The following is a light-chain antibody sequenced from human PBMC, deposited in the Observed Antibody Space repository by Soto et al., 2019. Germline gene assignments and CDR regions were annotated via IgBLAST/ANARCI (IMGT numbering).Light chain of an antibody. CDR2: GNS. Sequence: QSALTKPPSVSGAPGQRVTISCTGSSSNIGAGYDVHWYQQLPGTAPKLLIYGNSNRPSGVPDRFSGSKSGTSASLAITGLRAEDEADYYCQSYDSSLSGWVFGGGTQLTVL. CDR3: QSYDSSLSGWV. J-gene: IGLJ3*02. V-gene: IGLV1-40*01. CDR1: SSNIGAGYD.